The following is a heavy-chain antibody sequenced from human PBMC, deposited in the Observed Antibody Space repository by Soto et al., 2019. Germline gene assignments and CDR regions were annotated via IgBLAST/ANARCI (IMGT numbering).Heavy chain of an antibody. D-gene: IGHD1-7*01. CDR3: AGWNYDY. J-gene: IGHJ4*02. V-gene: IGHV3-23*01. Sequence: PGGSLRLSCAVSGFTFDDNAMHWVRQAPEKGLEWVSGISQSAGGNTYYADSVKGRFTISRDDSKNTLYLQMDSLRPEDTAQYYCAGWNYDYWGQGTQVTVSS. CDR2: ISQSAGGNT. CDR1: GFTFDDNA.